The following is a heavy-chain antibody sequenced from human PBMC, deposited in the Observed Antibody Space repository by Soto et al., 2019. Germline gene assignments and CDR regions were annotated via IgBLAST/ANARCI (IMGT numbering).Heavy chain of an antibody. CDR3: ATAGIRFLEWFLAFDI. Sequence: VKVSFKVSGXTLTELSMHWVRQAPGKGLEWMGGFDPEDGETIYAQKFQGRVTMTEDTSTDTAYMELSSLRSEDTAVYYCATAGIRFLEWFLAFDIWGQGTMVTVSS. D-gene: IGHD3-3*01. V-gene: IGHV1-24*01. J-gene: IGHJ3*02. CDR2: FDPEDGET. CDR1: GXTLTELS.